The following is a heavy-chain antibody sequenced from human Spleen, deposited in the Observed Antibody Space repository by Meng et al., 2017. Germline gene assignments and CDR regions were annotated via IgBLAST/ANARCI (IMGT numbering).Heavy chain of an antibody. CDR2: ISYDGSNK. CDR1: GFTFSSYA. D-gene: IGHD3-3*01. V-gene: IGHV3-30*01. Sequence: GESLKISCAASGFTFSSYAMHWVRQAPGKGLEWVAVISYDGSNKYYADSVKGRFTISRDNSKNTLYLQMNSLRAEDTAVYYCASRYYDFWSGYYFDYYGMDVWGQGTTVTVSS. CDR3: ASRYYDFWSGYYFDYYGMDV. J-gene: IGHJ6*02.